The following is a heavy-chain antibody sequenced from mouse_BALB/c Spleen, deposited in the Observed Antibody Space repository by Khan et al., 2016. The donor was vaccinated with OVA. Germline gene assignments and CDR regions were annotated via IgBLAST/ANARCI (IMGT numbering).Heavy chain of an antibody. CDR1: GYTFTSYV. CDR2: IYPFNDAT. V-gene: IGHV1S136*01. D-gene: IGHD1-1*01. Sequence: VQLKQSGPEVVKPGASVKMSCKASGYTFTSYVMHWVKQKPGQGLEWIGYIYPFNDATKFNEKFTGKATLTSDKSSSTAYMELSSLTAEDSAFYYGDTVGSYYVSFVYWGQGTLVTVSA. J-gene: IGHJ3*01. CDR3: DTVGSYYVSFVY.